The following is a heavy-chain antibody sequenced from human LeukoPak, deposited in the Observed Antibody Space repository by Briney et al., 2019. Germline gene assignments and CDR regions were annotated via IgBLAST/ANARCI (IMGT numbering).Heavy chain of an antibody. CDR2: INHSGST. J-gene: IGHJ4*02. CDR1: GGSFGSYY. D-gene: IGHD3-22*01. Sequence: SETLSLTCAVSGGSFGSYYWTWIRQPPGQGLEWIGEINHSGSTYYNPSLKSRVTISIHTSKNHFFLQLSSGTAADTAVYYCARGSRYYDGISKRGQATLVTVSS. V-gene: IGHV4-34*01. CDR3: ARGSRYYDGISK.